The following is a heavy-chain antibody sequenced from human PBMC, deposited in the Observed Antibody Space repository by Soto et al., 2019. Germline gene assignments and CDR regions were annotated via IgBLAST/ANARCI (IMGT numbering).Heavy chain of an antibody. V-gene: IGHV3-49*03. CDR3: TRGYSSSWYYYYGMDV. D-gene: IGHD6-13*01. Sequence: SLRLSCTASGFTFGDYAMSWFRQAPGKGLEWVGFIRSKAYGGTTEYAASVKGRFTISRDDSKSIAYLQMNSLKTEDTAVYYCTRGYSSSWYYYYGMDVWGQGTTVTVSS. CDR1: GFTFGDYA. CDR2: IRSKAYGGTT. J-gene: IGHJ6*02.